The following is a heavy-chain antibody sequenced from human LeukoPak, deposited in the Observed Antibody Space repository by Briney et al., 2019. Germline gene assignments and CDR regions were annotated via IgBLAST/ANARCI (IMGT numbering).Heavy chain of an antibody. J-gene: IGHJ4*02. CDR3: ARVGTDYYGSGVLGY. Sequence: SVKVSCKASGGTFSSYAISWVRQAPGQGLGWMGGIIPIFGTANYAQNFQGRVTITADKSTSTAYMELSSLRSEDTAVYYCARVGTDYYGSGVLGYWGQGTLVTVSS. CDR1: GGTFSSYA. CDR2: IIPIFGTA. V-gene: IGHV1-69*06. D-gene: IGHD3-10*01.